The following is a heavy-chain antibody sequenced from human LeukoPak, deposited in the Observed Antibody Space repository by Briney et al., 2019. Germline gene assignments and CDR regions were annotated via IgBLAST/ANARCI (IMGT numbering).Heavy chain of an antibody. CDR1: GGSFSGYY. CDR2: INHSGST. V-gene: IGHV4-34*01. J-gene: IGHJ4*02. D-gene: IGHD3-9*01. CDR3: ARGVLRYFDWSMRYFDY. Sequence: SETLSLTCAVYGGSFSGYYWSWVRQPPGKGLEWIGEINHSGSTNYNPSLKSRVTISVDTSKNQFSLKLSSVTAADTAVYYCARGVLRYFDWSMRYFDYWGQGTLVTVSS.